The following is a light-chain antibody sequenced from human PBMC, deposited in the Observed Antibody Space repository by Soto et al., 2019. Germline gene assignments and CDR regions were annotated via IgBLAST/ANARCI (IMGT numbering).Light chain of an antibody. CDR2: DAS. CDR3: QQYNSYCWT. V-gene: IGKV1-5*01. Sequence: DIQMTQSHSTLSASVGDRVTITCRASQSISSWLAWYQQKPGKAPKLLIYDASSLESGVPSRFSGSGSGTEFTLTISSLQPDDFATYYCQQYNSYCWTFGQGTKVDI. CDR1: QSISSW. J-gene: IGKJ1*01.